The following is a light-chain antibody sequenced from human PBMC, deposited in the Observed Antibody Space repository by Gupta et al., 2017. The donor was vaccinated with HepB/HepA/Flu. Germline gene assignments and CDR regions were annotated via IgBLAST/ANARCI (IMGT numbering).Light chain of an antibody. CDR2: NTK. Sequence: QTVVTQAPSLSVSPGGTVPFTCALSSGSVTTGYYTSWYQQTPGQAPHTLIYNTKSRSYGVPDRFSGSILGNKAALTITGAQADDESTYYCALYMGDGISVFGGGTKLTVL. V-gene: IGLV8-61*01. CDR3: ALYMGDGISV. J-gene: IGLJ3*02. CDR1: SGSVTTGYY.